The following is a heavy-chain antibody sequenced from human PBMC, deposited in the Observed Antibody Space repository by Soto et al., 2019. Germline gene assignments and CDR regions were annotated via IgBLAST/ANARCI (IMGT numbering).Heavy chain of an antibody. D-gene: IGHD2-2*02. CDR2: ISSSSSYI. CDR3: ARDQIVVVPAAIRPPALPSPTYGMDV. J-gene: IGHJ6*02. Sequence: KPGGSLRLSCAASGFTFSSYSMNWVRQAPGKGLEWVSSISSSSSYIYYADSVKGRFTISRDNAKNSLYLQMNSLRAEDTAVYYCARDQIVVVPAAIRPPALPSPTYGMDVWGQGTTVTVSS. CDR1: GFTFSSYS. V-gene: IGHV3-21*01.